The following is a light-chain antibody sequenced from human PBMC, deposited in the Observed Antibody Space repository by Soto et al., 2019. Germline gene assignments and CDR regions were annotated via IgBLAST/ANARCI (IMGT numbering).Light chain of an antibody. Sequence: QSVLTQPPSVSGAPGQRVIIFCTGSSSDIGAGYDVHWYQHLPGRAPKLLIYGNSHRPSGVPDRFSGSKSATSASLAITGLQAGDEADYFCQSYDSSLSIYVFGTGTKVTVL. CDR2: GNS. CDR3: QSYDSSLSIYV. V-gene: IGLV1-40*01. J-gene: IGLJ1*01. CDR1: SSDIGAGYD.